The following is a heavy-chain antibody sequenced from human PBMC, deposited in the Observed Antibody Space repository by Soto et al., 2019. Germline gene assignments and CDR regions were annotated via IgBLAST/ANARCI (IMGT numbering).Heavy chain of an antibody. J-gene: IGHJ6*02. CDR1: GYTFTSYA. V-gene: IGHV1-3*01. CDR3: AREDYYDSSGYHLPGYYYYGMDV. D-gene: IGHD3-22*01. CDR2: INAGNGNT. Sequence: VASVKVSCKASGYTFTSYAMHWVRQAPGQRLEWMGWINAGNGNTKYSQKFQGRVTITRDTSASTAYMELSSLRSEDTAVYYCAREDYYDSSGYHLPGYYYYGMDVWGQGTTVTVSS.